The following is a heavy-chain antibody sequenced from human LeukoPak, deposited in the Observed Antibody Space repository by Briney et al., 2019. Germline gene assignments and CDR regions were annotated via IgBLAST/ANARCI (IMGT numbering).Heavy chain of an antibody. Sequence: PGGSLRLSCAASGFTFSSYAMHWVRQAPGKGLEWVAVISYDGSNKYYADSVKGRFTISRDNSKNTLCLQMNSLRAEDTAVYYCAGRDYGDYEPFDYWGQGTLVTVSS. V-gene: IGHV3-30*04. CDR3: AGRDYGDYEPFDY. D-gene: IGHD4-17*01. CDR2: ISYDGSNK. CDR1: GFTFSSYA. J-gene: IGHJ4*02.